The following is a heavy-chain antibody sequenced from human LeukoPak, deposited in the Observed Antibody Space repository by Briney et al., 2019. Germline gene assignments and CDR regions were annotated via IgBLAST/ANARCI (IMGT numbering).Heavy chain of an antibody. CDR1: GYTLTQLS. V-gene: IGHV1-24*01. J-gene: IGHJ3*02. CDR3: ATNRQIMILGVVIMPAFDI. Sequence: ASVKVSCKVSGYTLTQLSVHWVGQAPGKGLEWMGGFYVEDGEIIYAQKFQGRVTMTEDTSTDTAYMELSSLRSEDTAVYYCATNRQIMILGVVIMPAFDIWGQGTMVTVSS. D-gene: IGHD3-3*01. CDR2: FYVEDGEI.